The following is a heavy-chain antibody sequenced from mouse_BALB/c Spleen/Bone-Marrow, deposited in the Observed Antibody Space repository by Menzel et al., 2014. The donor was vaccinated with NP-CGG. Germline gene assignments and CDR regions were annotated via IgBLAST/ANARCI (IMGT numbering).Heavy chain of an antibody. CDR3: ASTGYFFDY. Sequence: EVKLVESGGGLVKPGGSLKLSCAASGFTFSSYAMSWVRQTPEKRLEWVATISSGGNYTYYPDSVKGRFTISRDNAKNTLYQQMNSLRSEDTAMYYCASTGYFFDYWGQGTTLTVSS. D-gene: IGHD4-1*01. CDR1: GFTFSSYA. J-gene: IGHJ2*01. V-gene: IGHV5-9-1*01. CDR2: ISSGGNYT.